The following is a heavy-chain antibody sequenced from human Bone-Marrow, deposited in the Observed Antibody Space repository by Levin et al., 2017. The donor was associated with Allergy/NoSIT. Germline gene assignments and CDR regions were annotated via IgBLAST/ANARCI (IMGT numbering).Heavy chain of an antibody. D-gene: IGHD6-19*01. J-gene: IGHJ6*02. CDR3: ARDQGGIEQWLVHYYYGMDV. CDR1: GYTFTSYY. Sequence: ASVKVSCKASGYTFTSYYMHWVRQAPGQGLEWMGIINPSGGSTSYAQKFQGRVTMTRDTSTSTVYMELSSLRSEDTAVYYCARDQGGIEQWLVHYYYGMDVWGQGTTVTVSS. V-gene: IGHV1-46*01. CDR2: INPSGGST.